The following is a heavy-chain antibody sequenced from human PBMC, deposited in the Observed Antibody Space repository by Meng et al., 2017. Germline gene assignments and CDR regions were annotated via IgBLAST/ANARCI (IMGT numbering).Heavy chain of an antibody. CDR2: IYSGGST. CDR1: GFTVSSNY. CDR3: ARVGGSRIAGFDY. J-gene: IGHJ4*02. D-gene: IGHD2-15*01. V-gene: IGHV3-66*02. Sequence: GGSLRLSCAASGFTVSSNYVSWVRQAPGKGLEWVSVIYSGGSTYYADSVKGRFTISRDNSKNTLYLQMNSLRAEDTAVYYCARVGGSRIAGFDYWGQGTGVTVSS.